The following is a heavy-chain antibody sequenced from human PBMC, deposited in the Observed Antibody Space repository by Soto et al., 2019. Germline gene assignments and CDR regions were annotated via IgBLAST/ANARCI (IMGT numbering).Heavy chain of an antibody. Sequence: XGSLKISWKGSGYSFTSYLVVWVRQVPGKGLEWMGIIHPGDSDTRYSPSFQGQVTISADKSISTAYLQWSSLKDSDTAMYYCARLQYCGAECYDLNWFDSWGQGTLVTVSS. J-gene: IGHJ5*01. CDR1: GYSFTSYL. CDR2: IHPGDSDT. D-gene: IGHD2-21*01. CDR3: ARLQYCGAECYDLNWFDS. V-gene: IGHV5-51*01.